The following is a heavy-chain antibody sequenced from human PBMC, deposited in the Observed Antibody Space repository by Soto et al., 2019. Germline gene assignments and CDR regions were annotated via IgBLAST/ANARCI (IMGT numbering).Heavy chain of an antibody. Sequence: GRSLRLSCAASGFTFSSYAMSWVRQAQGKGLEWVSAISGSGGSTYYADSVKGRFTISRDNSKNTLYLQMNSLRAEDTAVYYCAKGGTAMVTYYYYYGMGVWGQGTTVTVSS. J-gene: IGHJ6*02. V-gene: IGHV3-23*01. CDR2: ISGSGGST. CDR1: GFTFSSYA. CDR3: AKGGTAMVTYYYYYGMGV. D-gene: IGHD5-18*01.